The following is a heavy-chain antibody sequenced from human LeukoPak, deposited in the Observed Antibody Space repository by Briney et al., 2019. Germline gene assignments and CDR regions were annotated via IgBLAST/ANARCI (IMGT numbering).Heavy chain of an antibody. D-gene: IGHD3-22*01. V-gene: IGHV3-15*01. CDR3: TTVPHYYDSSGYYSWIG. CDR1: GFTLSSYS. Sequence: GGSLRLSCSASGFTLSSYSMSWVRQAPGKGLEWVGRIKSKTDGGTTDYAAPVKGRFTISRDDSKNTLYLQMNSLKTEDTAVYYCTTVPHYYDSSGYYSWIGWGQGTLVTVSS. J-gene: IGHJ4*02. CDR2: IKSKTDGGTT.